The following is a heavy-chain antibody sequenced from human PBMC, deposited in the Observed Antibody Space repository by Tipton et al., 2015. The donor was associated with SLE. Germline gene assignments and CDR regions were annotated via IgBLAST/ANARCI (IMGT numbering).Heavy chain of an antibody. J-gene: IGHJ3*02. D-gene: IGHD2-2*02. Sequence: TLSLTCAVYGGSFSGYYWSWIRQPPGKGLEWIGEINHSGSTNYNPSLKSRVTISVDTSKNQFSLKLSSVTAADTAVYYCARIGCGSTSCYRRFAFDIWGQGTMVTVTS. V-gene: IGHV4-34*01. CDR3: ARIGCGSTSCYRRFAFDI. CDR1: GGSFSGYY. CDR2: INHSGST.